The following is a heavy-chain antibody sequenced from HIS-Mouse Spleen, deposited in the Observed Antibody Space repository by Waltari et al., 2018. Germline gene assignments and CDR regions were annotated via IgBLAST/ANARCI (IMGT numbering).Heavy chain of an antibody. V-gene: IGHV3-33*06. CDR3: AKGGGSLWGGNYFDY. Sequence: QVQLGESGGGVVQPGRSLRLSWAAAGFTFSSYGMHWVRQAQGKGLEWVAVIWYDGSNKYYADSVKGRFTISRDNSKNTLYLQMNSLRAEDTAVYYCAKGGGSLWGGNYFDYWGQGTLVTVSS. CDR2: IWYDGSNK. D-gene: IGHD3-3*01. CDR1: GFTFSSYG. J-gene: IGHJ4*02.